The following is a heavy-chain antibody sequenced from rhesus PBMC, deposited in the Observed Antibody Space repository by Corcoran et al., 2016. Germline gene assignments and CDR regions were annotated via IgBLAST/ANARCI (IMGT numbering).Heavy chain of an antibody. CDR2: FDYPSGAP. D-gene: IGHD3-40*01. V-gene: IGHV4-165*01. CDR3: VRNINTPTDV. CDR1: GGSISVYY. J-gene: IGHJ5-2*02. Sequence: QVQLQESGPGPLKPSETLSRTCPVSGGSISVYYGSCIRHPPVKGLEWIGYFDYPSGAPCYTPSLKGRVTISRDTSKDEIFLGLDSVTAADTAIYYCVRNINTPTDVWGRGILVTVSS.